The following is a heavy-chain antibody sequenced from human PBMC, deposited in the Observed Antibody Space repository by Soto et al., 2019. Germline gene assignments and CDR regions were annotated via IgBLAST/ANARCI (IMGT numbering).Heavy chain of an antibody. CDR3: AAGRFTTTVTKEPLEDYYYYGMDV. Sequence: QMQLVQSGPEVKKPGTSVKVSCKASGFTFTSSAVQWVRQARGQRLEWIGWIVVGSGNTNYAQKFQERVTITRDMSTSTAYMELSSLRSEDTAVYYCAAGRFTTTVTKEPLEDYYYYGMDVWGQGTTVTVSS. CDR2: IVVGSGNT. V-gene: IGHV1-58*01. CDR1: GFTFTSSA. J-gene: IGHJ6*02. D-gene: IGHD4-17*01.